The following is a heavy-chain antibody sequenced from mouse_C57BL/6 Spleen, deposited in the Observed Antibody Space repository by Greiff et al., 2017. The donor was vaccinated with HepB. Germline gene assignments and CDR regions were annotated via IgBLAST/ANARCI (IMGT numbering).Heavy chain of an antibody. J-gene: IGHJ1*03. V-gene: IGHV1-80*01. Sequence: LQQSGAELVKPGASVKISCKASGYAFSSYWMNWVKQRPGKGLEWIGQIYPGDGDTNYNGKFKGKATLTADKSSSTAYMQLSSLTSEDSAVYFCARRITTVVGYWYFDVWGTGTTVTVSS. CDR2: IYPGDGDT. CDR3: ARRITTVVGYWYFDV. CDR1: GYAFSSYW. D-gene: IGHD1-1*01.